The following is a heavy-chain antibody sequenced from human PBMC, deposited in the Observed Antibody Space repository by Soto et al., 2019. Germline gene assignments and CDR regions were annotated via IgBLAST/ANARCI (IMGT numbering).Heavy chain of an antibody. J-gene: IGHJ4*02. D-gene: IGHD2-21*02. V-gene: IGHV3-33*01. CDR2: IWYDGSNK. CDR1: GFTFSSYG. CDR3: ARPFYPYCGGDCYFAY. Sequence: PGGSLRLSCAASGFTFSSYGMHWVRQAPGKGLEWVAVIWYDGSNKYYADSVKGRFTISRDNSKNTLNLQMNSLRAEDTAVYYCARPFYPYCGGDCYFAYWGQGP.